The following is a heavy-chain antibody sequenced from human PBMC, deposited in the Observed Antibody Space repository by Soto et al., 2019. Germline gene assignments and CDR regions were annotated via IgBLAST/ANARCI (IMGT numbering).Heavy chain of an antibody. Sequence: GGSLRLSCAASGFIFNNAWISWVRQMPGKGLEWMGRIDPSDSYTNYSPSFQGHVTISADKSISTAYLQWSSLKASDTAMYYCASSPRGYCSSTSCRELGNYYGMDVWGQGTTVTVSS. CDR1: GFIFNNAW. V-gene: IGHV5-10-1*01. J-gene: IGHJ6*02. D-gene: IGHD2-2*01. CDR2: IDPSDSYT. CDR3: ASSPRGYCSSTSCRELGNYYGMDV.